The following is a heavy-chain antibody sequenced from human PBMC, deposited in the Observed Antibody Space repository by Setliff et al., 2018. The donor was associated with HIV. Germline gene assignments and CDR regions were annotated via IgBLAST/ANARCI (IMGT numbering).Heavy chain of an antibody. CDR1: GHSFTTYF. V-gene: IGHV1-46*01. J-gene: IGHJ4*02. Sequence: ASVKVSCKASGHSFTTYFLHWVRQAPGQGLEWMGMINPSGGEPSYAQRFQGRVTMTRDTSTSTAYMELSNLRSNDTAVYYCAREGYFDSSAEFWGQGTLVTVSS. CDR3: AREGYFDSSAEF. CDR2: INPSGGEP. D-gene: IGHD3-9*01.